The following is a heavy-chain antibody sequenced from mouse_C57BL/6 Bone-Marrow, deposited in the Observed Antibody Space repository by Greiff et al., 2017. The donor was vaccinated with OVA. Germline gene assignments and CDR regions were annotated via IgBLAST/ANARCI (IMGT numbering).Heavy chain of an antibody. Sequence: EVHLVESGGGLVQPGGSLKLSCAASGFTFSDYYMYWVRQTPEKRLEWVAYISNGGGSTYYPDTVKGRFTISRDNAKNTLYLQMSRLKSEDTAMYYCARQALHYYGSSYHFWYAMDYWGQGTSVTVSS. CDR1: GFTFSDYY. D-gene: IGHD1-1*01. CDR2: ISNGGGST. J-gene: IGHJ4*01. V-gene: IGHV5-12*01. CDR3: ARQALHYYGSSYHFWYAMDY.